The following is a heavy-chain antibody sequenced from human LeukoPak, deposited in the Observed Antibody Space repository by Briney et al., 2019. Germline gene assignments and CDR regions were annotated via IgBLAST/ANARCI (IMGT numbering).Heavy chain of an antibody. J-gene: IGHJ4*02. CDR3: ARVISVAGYDY. V-gene: IGHV3-30*03. Sequence: PGGSLRLSCAASGFTFSSYGMHWVRQAPGKELEWVAVISYDGSNKYYADSVKGRFTISRDNAKNSLYLQMNSLRAEDTAVYYCARVISVAGYDYWGQGTLVTVSS. CDR2: ISYDGSNK. D-gene: IGHD6-19*01. CDR1: GFTFSSYG.